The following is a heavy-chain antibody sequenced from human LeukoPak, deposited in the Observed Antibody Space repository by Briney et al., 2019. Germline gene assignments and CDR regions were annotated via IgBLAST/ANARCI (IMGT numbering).Heavy chain of an antibody. CDR2: IYYSGST. Sequence: SETLSLTCTVSGGSVSSGSYYWSWIRQPPGKGLEWIGYIYYSGSTNYNPSLKSRVTISVDTSKNQFSLKLSSVTAADTAVYYCASLPHRDIVVVPAAIQGISFDYWGQGTLVTVSS. V-gene: IGHV4-61*01. CDR3: ASLPHRDIVVVPAAIQGISFDY. J-gene: IGHJ4*02. CDR1: GGSVSSGSYY. D-gene: IGHD2-2*02.